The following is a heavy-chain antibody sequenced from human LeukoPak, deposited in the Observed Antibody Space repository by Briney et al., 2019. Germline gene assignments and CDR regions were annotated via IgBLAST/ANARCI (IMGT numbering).Heavy chain of an antibody. D-gene: IGHD6-19*01. V-gene: IGHV3-74*01. CDR1: GFTFSSYW. CDR2: INSDGSST. J-gene: IGHJ4*02. CDR3: ARSAVAGINYFDY. Sequence: GSLRLSCAASGFTFSSYWMHWVRQAPGKGLVWVSRINSDGSSTSYADSVKGRFTISRDNAKNTLYLQMTSLRAEDTAVYYCARSAVAGINYFDYWGQGTLVTVSS.